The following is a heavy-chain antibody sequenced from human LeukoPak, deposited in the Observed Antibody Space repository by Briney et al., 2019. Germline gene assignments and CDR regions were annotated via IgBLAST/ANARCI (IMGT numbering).Heavy chain of an antibody. V-gene: IGHV3-23*01. J-gene: IGHJ4*02. Sequence: PGGSLRLSCAASGFTFSSYAMSWVRQAPGKGLEWVSAISGSGGSTYYADSVKGRFTISRDNSKNTLYLQMNSLRAEDTAVYYCAESARYCSSTSCSPGGDYWGQGTLATVSS. D-gene: IGHD2-2*01. CDR3: AESARYCSSTSCSPGGDY. CDR2: ISGSGGST. CDR1: GFTFSSYA.